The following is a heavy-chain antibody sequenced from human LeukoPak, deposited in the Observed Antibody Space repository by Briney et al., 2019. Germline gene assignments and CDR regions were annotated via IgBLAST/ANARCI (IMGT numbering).Heavy chain of an antibody. CDR3: ARILSGYSYGYGFDYFDY. CDR1: GYSFTSYW. J-gene: IGHJ4*02. Sequence: GESLKISCQGSGYSFTSYWIGWVRQMPGKGLEWMGIIYPGDSDTRYSPSFQGQVTISADKSISTAYLQWSSLKASDTAMYYCARILSGYSYGYGFDYFDYWGQGTLVTVSS. D-gene: IGHD5-18*01. V-gene: IGHV5-51*01. CDR2: IYPGDSDT.